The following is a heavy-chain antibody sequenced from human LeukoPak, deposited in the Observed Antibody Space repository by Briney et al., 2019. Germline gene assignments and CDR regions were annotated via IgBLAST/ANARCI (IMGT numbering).Heavy chain of an antibody. V-gene: IGHV3-74*01. Sequence: GGSLRLSCAASTFTFSNYWMHWVRQAPGKGLVWVSRINGDGSSTRYADSVKGRFTISRDNAKNTLYLQMNSLRAEDTAVYYCARDPSSDYWGQGTLVTVSS. CDR1: TFTFSNYW. CDR2: INGDGSST. J-gene: IGHJ4*02. CDR3: ARDPSSDY.